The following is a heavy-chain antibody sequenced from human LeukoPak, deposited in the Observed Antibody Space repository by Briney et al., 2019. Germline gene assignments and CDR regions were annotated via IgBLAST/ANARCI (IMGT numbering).Heavy chain of an antibody. D-gene: IGHD2-2*01. CDR3: ARVVVVPDAFYYYYMYV. Sequence: SETLTLTCTVSGGSIRSYYWTWIRQPPGKGLEWIGYIKDSGSTNYNPSLQSRVTISVDTSKNQFSLKLTSVTAADTALYYCARVVVVPDAFYYYYMYVWGKGTTVTVSS. CDR1: GGSIRSYY. V-gene: IGHV4-59*01. CDR2: IKDSGST. J-gene: IGHJ6*03.